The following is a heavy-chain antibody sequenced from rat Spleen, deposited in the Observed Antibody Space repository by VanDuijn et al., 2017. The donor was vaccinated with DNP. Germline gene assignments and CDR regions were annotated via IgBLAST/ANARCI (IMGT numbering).Heavy chain of an antibody. V-gene: IGHV2-30*01. CDR3: TRVQYNSGYFDY. CDR2: IWTGGST. J-gene: IGHJ2*01. D-gene: IGHD4-3*01. CDR1: GFSLTNYN. Sequence: QVQLKESGPGLVQPSQTLSLACTVSGFSLTNYNVHWVRQPTGKGLEWMGIIWTGGSTDYNSALKSRLSISRDTSKSQVFLKMNSLQTEDTAIYFCTRVQYNSGYFDYWGQGVMVTVSS.